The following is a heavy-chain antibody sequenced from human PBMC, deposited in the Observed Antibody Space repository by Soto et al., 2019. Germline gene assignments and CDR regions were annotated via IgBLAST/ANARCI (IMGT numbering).Heavy chain of an antibody. Sequence: QVHLMQSGAEVKSPGASVRVSCKASGYTFSSYGVSWVRQAPGQGLEFMGWISVYNGHTNYAQKFQGRVIMTTDTSTSTAYMELRSMRSADTAVYFCARCDFGDYVPTPDHWGQGTLGTVSA. CDR1: GYTFSSYG. J-gene: IGHJ4*02. CDR2: ISVYNGHT. D-gene: IGHD4-17*01. V-gene: IGHV1-18*01. CDR3: ARCDFGDYVPTPDH.